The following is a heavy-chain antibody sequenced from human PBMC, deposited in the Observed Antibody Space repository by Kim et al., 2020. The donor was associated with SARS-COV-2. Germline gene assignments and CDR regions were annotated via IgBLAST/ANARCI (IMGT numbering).Heavy chain of an antibody. J-gene: IGHJ6*03. Sequence: SETLSLTCAVSGGSISSRNWWSWVRQPPGKGLEWIGEVYHSGSTNYNSSLKSRVTLSVDKSKNQLSLNLSSVTAADTAVYYCARDLRTTSSGYSSYYMDVWGKGTTVTVSS. V-gene: IGHV4-4*02. D-gene: IGHD2-15*01. CDR1: GGSISSRNW. CDR3: ARDLRTTSSGYSSYYMDV. CDR2: VYHSGST.